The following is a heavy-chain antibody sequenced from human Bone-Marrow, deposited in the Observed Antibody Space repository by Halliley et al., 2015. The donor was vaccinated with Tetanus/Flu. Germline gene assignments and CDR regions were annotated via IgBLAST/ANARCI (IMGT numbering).Heavy chain of an antibody. CDR3: TTGAAEVYSTNDAFDV. J-gene: IGHJ3*01. D-gene: IGHD2-21*01. CDR2: FDREDEAS. V-gene: IGHV1-24*01. Sequence: QLVQSGAEVKKSGASVKVSCKVSGSSLNELSIHWVRQAPGKGLEWMGGFDREDEASFYAQKFRGRVTVTEDTSADTAHMELTGLKFEDTAVYYCTTGAAEVYSTNDAFDVWGQGTLVNVSS. CDR1: GSSLNELS.